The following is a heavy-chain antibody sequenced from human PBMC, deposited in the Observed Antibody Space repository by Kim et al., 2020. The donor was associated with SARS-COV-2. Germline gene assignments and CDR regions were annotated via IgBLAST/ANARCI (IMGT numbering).Heavy chain of an antibody. V-gene: IGHV3-13*01. J-gene: IGHJ6*02. Sequence: PGSVKGRFTISRENAKNSLYLQMNSLRAGDTAVYYCARDHRDGYNYGMDVWGQGTTVTVSS. CDR3: ARDHRDGYNYGMDV.